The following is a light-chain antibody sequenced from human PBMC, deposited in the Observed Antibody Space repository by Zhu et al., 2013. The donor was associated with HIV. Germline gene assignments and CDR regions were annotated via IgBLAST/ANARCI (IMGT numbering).Light chain of an antibody. CDR1: QGITKY. V-gene: IGKV1-33*01. CDR2: DAS. Sequence: DIQMTQSPSSLSASVGDRVTITCQASQGITKYLNWFQQKPGKAPKLLIYDASKLAIGVPSRFSASGSGTDFTLTISSLQPEDVATYYCQQYASLPLTFGGGTKVEIK. CDR3: QQYASLPLT. J-gene: IGKJ4*01.